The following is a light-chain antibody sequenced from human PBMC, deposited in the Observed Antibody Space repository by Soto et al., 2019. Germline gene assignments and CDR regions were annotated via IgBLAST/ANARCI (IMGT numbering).Light chain of an antibody. J-gene: IGKJ2*02. CDR3: HRYNNWPPWT. Sequence: EIVMTQSPATLSVSPGERATLSCRASQSVSRNLAWYQQKPGQAPRLLIYGASTRATGIPARFSGSRSGTELTLTISSLQSEDFAVYYCHRYNNWPPWTFGQGTKLEIK. CDR1: QSVSRN. V-gene: IGKV3-15*01. CDR2: GAS.